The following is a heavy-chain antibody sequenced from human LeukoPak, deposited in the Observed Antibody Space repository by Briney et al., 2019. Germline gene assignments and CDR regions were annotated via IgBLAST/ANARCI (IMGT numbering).Heavy chain of an antibody. CDR2: ISSTSTYI. CDR1: GFSFSSYT. V-gene: IGHV3-21*01. CDR3: ARDMEYVDTAIV. Sequence: PGGSLRLSCAASGFSFSSYTMSWVRQAPGKGLEWVSGISSTSTYIYHADSMEGRFTISRDNAKNSLYLQMNSLRAEDTAVYYCARDMEYVDTAIVWGQGTLVTVSS. D-gene: IGHD5-18*01. J-gene: IGHJ4*02.